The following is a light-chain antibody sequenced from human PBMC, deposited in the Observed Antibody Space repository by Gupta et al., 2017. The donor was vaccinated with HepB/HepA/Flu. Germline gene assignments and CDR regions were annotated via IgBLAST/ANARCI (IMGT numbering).Light chain of an antibody. J-gene: IGLJ2*01. Sequence: TQPPSVSAAPGQKVTISCSGSSSNIGNNYVSWYQQLPGTAPKLLIYDNNKRPSGIPDRFSGSKSGTSATLGITGLQTGDEADYYCGTWDSSLSAGVFGGGIKLTVL. CDR2: DNN. CDR3: GTWDSSLSAGV. CDR1: SSNIGNNY. V-gene: IGLV1-51*01.